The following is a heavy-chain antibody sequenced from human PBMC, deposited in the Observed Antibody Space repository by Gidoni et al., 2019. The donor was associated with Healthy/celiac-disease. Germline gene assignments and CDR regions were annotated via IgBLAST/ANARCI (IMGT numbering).Heavy chain of an antibody. J-gene: IGHJ4*02. CDR2: IYSSGTT. CDR1: GGSISSGSYY. V-gene: IGHV4-61*02. D-gene: IGHD3-16*01. CDR3: ARGYYDNYFDY. Sequence: QVQLQESGPGLVKPSQTLSLTCTVSGGSISSGSYYWSWIRQPAGKGLEWIGRIYSSGTTNYNPSLKSRVTISVDTSKSQFSLKLSSVTAADTAVYYCARGYYDNYFDYWGQGTLVTVSS.